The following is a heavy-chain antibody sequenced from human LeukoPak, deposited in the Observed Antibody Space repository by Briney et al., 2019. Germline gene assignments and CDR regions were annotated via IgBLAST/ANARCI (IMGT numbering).Heavy chain of an antibody. V-gene: IGHV3-30*18. Sequence: PGGSLRLSCAASRFTFSSYGMHWVRQAPGKGLEWVTIVSYDGRNKYYADSVKGRFTISRDNSKNTLYLQMNSLRAEDTAVYYCAKNSKYGVRGTCPGDYWGQGTLVTVSS. D-gene: IGHD3-10*01. CDR3: AKNSKYGVRGTCPGDY. CDR1: RFTFSSYG. J-gene: IGHJ4*02. CDR2: VSYDGRNK.